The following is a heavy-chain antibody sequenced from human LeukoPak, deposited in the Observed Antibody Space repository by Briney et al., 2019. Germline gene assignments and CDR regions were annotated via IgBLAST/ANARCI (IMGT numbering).Heavy chain of an antibody. CDR1: GYTFTGYY. J-gene: IGHJ4*02. D-gene: IGHD6-13*01. V-gene: IGHV1-2*02. CDR3: ARIGSSWYEIDY. Sequence: ASVKVSCKASGYTFTGYYILWVRQAPGQGLEWRGWINPNSGGTNYEQKFQGRVTMTRDTSISTAYMELSRLRSDDTAVYYCARIGSSWYEIDYWGQGTLVTVSS. CDR2: INPNSGGT.